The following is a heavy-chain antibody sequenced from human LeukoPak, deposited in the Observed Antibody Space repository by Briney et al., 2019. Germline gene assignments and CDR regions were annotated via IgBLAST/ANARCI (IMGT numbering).Heavy chain of an antibody. CDR2: ISSSSSYI. CDR3: ARFGSGYYQFDY. D-gene: IGHD3-22*01. Sequence: PGGPLRLSCAASGFTFSSYSMNWVRQAPGKGLEWVSSISSSSSYIYYADSSKGRFTISRDNAKNSQYLQMNSLSAENTAVYYCARFGSGYYQFDYWGQGTLVTVSS. J-gene: IGHJ4*02. CDR1: GFTFSSYS. V-gene: IGHV3-21*01.